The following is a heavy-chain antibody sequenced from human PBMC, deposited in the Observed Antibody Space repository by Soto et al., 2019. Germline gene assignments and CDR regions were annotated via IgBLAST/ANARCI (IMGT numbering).Heavy chain of an antibody. D-gene: IGHD6-6*01. CDR3: SRERGAVASIADAFDI. V-gene: IGHV4-59*01. CDR1: GGAITGYY. J-gene: IGHJ3*02. Sequence: SETLSLTCNVSGGAITGYYLNWIRQPPGKGLEWIGYVYFSGSTKYNPSLTSRVTISVDMSKKQFSLRLTSMTSADTAVYYCSRERGAVASIADAFDIWGQGTMVT. CDR2: VYFSGST.